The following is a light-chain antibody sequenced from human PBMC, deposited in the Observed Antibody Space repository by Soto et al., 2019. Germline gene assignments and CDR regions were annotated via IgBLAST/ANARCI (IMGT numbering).Light chain of an antibody. V-gene: IGLV2-14*01. Sequence: QSALTQPAPVSGSPGQSITISCTGTSSDVGGYNYVSWYQQHPGKAPKLMIYDVNNRPSGVPDRFSGSKSGNTASLTISGLQAEDEADYYCSSYTISSTYVFGTGTKVTVL. CDR3: SSYTISSTYV. J-gene: IGLJ1*01. CDR2: DVN. CDR1: SSDVGGYNY.